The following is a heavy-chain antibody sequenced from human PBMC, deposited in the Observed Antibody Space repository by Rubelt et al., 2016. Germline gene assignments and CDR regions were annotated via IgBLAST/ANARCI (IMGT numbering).Heavy chain of an antibody. J-gene: IGHJ4*02. D-gene: IGHD6-6*01. CDR2: INHSGST. CDR1: GGSFSGYY. V-gene: IGHV4-34*01. Sequence: QVQLQQWGAGLLKPSETLSLTCAVYGGSFSGYYWSWIRQPPGKGLEGIGEINHSGSTNYNPSLRSVVTISVATSKNQVSLKLSSVTAADTAVYYCARRGDSSSPPGDFDYWGQGTLVTVSS. CDR3: ARRGDSSSPPGDFDY.